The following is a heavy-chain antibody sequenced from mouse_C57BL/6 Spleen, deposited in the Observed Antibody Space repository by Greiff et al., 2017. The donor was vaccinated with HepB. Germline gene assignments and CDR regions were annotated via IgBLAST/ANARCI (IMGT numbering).Heavy chain of an antibody. CDR2: ISSGSSTI. V-gene: IGHV5-17*01. CDR1: GFTFSDYG. D-gene: IGHD2-5*01. CDR3: ARGSKEWFAY. J-gene: IGHJ3*01. Sequence: EVKLMESGGGLVKPGGSLKLSCAASGFTFSDYGMHWVRQAPEKGLEWVAYISSGSSTIYYADTVKGRFTISRDNAKNTLFLQMTSLRSEDTAMYYCARGSKEWFAYWGQGTLVTVSA.